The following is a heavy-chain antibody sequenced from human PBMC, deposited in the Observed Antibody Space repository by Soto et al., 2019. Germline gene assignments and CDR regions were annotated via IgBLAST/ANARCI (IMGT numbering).Heavy chain of an antibody. J-gene: IGHJ4*02. CDR1: GFPFSSLW. D-gene: IGHD3-10*01. CDR3: TRAGGSYYFDF. Sequence: EVQLVESGGGLVLPGGSLRLSCAASGFPFSSLWMSWVRQAPGKGLEWVANIKHDGSDQYYVESVKGRFTISRDNARNSLSLQMSSLRVDDTAVYYCTRAGGSYYFDFWGQGTLVTVSA. V-gene: IGHV3-7*01. CDR2: IKHDGSDQ.